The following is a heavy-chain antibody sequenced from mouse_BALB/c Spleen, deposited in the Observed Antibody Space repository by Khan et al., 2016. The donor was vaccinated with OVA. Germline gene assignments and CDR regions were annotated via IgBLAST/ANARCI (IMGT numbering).Heavy chain of an antibody. Sequence: VQLKQSGPELVKPGASVKMSCKASGYTFTSYVMHWLRQKPGQGLEWIGYIYPYNDDTKYNEKFKGKATLTSDKSSRTAYMELGSLTSDDSAVYYCAKNYRYDVYFDYWGQGTTLTVSS. V-gene: IGHV1S136*01. D-gene: IGHD2-14*01. J-gene: IGHJ2*01. CDR3: AKNYRYDVYFDY. CDR1: GYTFTSYV. CDR2: IYPYNDDT.